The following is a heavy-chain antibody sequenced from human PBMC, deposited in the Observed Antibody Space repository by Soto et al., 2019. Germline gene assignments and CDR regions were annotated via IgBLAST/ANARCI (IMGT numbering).Heavy chain of an antibody. V-gene: IGHV4-4*02. CDR1: GGSISSSNW. CDR3: ARGTLRITIFGEYGMDV. D-gene: IGHD3-3*01. J-gene: IGHJ6*02. CDR2: IYHSGST. Sequence: QVQLQESGPGLVKPSGTLSLTCAVSGGSISSSNWWSWVRQPPGKGLEWIGEIYHSGSTNYNPSLKRRVTISIDKSKNQFSLKLSSVTDADTAVYYCARGTLRITIFGEYGMDVWGQGTTVTVSS.